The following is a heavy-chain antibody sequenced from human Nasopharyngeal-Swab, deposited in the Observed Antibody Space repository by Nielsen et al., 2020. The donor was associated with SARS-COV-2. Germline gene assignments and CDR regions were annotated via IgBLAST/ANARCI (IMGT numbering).Heavy chain of an antibody. V-gene: IGHV1-69*01. CDR2: IIPIFGTA. J-gene: IGHJ5*02. D-gene: IGHD4-17*01. CDR3: AREGRYTGRNYGDYHWFDP. Sequence: WVRQAPGQGLEWMGGIIPIFGTANYAQKFQGRVTITADESTSTAYMELSSLRSEDTAVYYCAREGRYTGRNYGDYHWFDPWGQGTLVTASS.